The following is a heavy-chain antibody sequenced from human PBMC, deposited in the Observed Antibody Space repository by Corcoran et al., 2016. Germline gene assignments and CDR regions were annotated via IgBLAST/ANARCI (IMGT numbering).Heavy chain of an antibody. Sequence: QVQLVESGGGVVQPGRSLRLSCAASGFTFSSYGMHWVRQAPGKGLEWVAGIWYDGSNKYYADSVKGRFTISRDNSKNTLYLQMNSLRAEDTAVYYCARLRGSGSNYYGMDVWGQGTTVTVSS. CDR3: ARLRGSGSNYYGMDV. CDR1: GFTFSSYG. V-gene: IGHV3-33*01. CDR2: IWYDGSNK. D-gene: IGHD6-19*01. J-gene: IGHJ6*02.